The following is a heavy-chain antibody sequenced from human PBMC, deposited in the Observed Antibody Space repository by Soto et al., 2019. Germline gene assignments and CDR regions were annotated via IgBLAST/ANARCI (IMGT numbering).Heavy chain of an antibody. Sequence: QLQLQESGPGLVKPSETLSLTCTVSGGSISSSSYYWGWIRQPPGKGLEWIGSIYYSGSTYYNPSLKSRVTISVDTSKNQFARKLSSVTAADTAVYYCARHGGGYGDYNDQVDYWGQGTLVTVSS. CDR2: IYYSGST. V-gene: IGHV4-39*01. J-gene: IGHJ4*02. CDR3: ARHGGGYGDYNDQVDY. D-gene: IGHD4-17*01. CDR1: GGSISSSSYY.